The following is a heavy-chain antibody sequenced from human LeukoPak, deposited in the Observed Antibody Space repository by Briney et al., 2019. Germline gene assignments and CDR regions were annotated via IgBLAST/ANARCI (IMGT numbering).Heavy chain of an antibody. CDR1: GFTFNDYY. CDR2: INIGGTNT. J-gene: IGHJ5*02. Sequence: GGSLRLSCAASGFTFNDYYMSWIRQAPGKGLEWLSYINIGGTNTHYADSVKGRFTISRDNAKKSLYLEMNNLRAEDTAVYYCATDGVGFDTWGQGVLVTVSS. V-gene: IGHV3-11*01. CDR3: ATDGVGFDT.